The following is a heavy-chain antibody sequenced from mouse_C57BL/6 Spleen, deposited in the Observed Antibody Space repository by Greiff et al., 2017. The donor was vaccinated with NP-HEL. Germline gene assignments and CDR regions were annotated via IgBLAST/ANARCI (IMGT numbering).Heavy chain of an antibody. CDR2: IRNKANGYTT. V-gene: IGHV7-3*01. CDR1: GFTFTDYY. Sequence: DVQLVESGGGLVQPGGSLSLSCAASGFTFTDYYMSWVRQPPGKALEWLGFIRNKANGYTTEYSASVKGRFTISRDNSQSILYLQMNALRAEDSATYYCARFRESGYYAMDYWGQGTSVTVSS. CDR3: ARFRESGYYAMDY. J-gene: IGHJ4*01.